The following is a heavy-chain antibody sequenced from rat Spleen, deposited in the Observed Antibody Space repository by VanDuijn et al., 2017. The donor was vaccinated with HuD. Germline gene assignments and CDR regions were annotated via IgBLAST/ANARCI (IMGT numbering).Heavy chain of an antibody. D-gene: IGHD1-12*03. J-gene: IGHJ2*01. CDR3: ARRFGDGYSYYFDY. Sequence: QVQLKESGPGLVQPSQTLSLACTVSGFSVTSYHVHWVRQPSGKGLEWMGVIWTDGSTEYNSALKSRLSISRDTSKSQVFLKMNSLQTEDTAIYFCARRFGDGYSYYFDYWGQGVMVTVSS. CDR2: IWTDGST. V-gene: IGHV2-43*01. CDR1: GFSVTSYH.